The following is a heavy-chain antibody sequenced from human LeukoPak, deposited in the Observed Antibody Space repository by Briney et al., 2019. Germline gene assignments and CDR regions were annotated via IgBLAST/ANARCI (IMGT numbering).Heavy chain of an antibody. J-gene: IGHJ4*02. Sequence: ASVKVSCKASGYTFTDYYLHWVRQAPGQGLAWMGWINPNSGGTNYPQKFQGRVTMTRDTSISTAYMELSRLRSDDTAVYYCAVLATTQLFDYWGQGTLVTVSS. CDR2: INPNSGGT. V-gene: IGHV1-2*02. D-gene: IGHD5-12*01. CDR3: AVLATTQLFDY. CDR1: GYTFTDYY.